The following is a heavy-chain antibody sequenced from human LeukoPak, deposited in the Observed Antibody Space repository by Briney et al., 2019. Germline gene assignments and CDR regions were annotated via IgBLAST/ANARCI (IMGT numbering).Heavy chain of an antibody. D-gene: IGHD6-19*01. CDR1: GFTFDDYA. CDR3: AKATYDSGFCLDY. J-gene: IGHJ4*02. CDR2: ISWNSGSI. Sequence: GRSLRLSCAASGFTFDDYAMHWVRQAPGKGLEWVSGISWNSGSIGYADSVKGRFTISRDNAKNSLYLQMNSLRAEDTALYYCAKATYDSGFCLDYWGQGTLVTVSS. V-gene: IGHV3-9*01.